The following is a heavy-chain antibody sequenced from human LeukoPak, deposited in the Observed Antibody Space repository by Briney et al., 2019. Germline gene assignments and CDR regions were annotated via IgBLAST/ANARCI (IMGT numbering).Heavy chain of an antibody. D-gene: IGHD3-3*01. CDR3: AKTSGFWSGGGGI. CDR2: INPHSGDT. V-gene: IGHV1-2*02. CDR1: GYTFAGYY. Sequence: ASVKVSCKASGYTFAGYYIHWVRQAPGQGLEWMGWINPHSGDTKYAQKFQGRVTMTRDTSITTAYMGLTGLRFDDAAEYYCAKTSGFWSGGGGIWGQGTLVTVSS. J-gene: IGHJ4*02.